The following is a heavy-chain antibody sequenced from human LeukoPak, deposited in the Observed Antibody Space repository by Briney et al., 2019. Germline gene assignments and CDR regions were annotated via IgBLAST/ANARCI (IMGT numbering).Heavy chain of an antibody. J-gene: IGHJ6*02. V-gene: IGHV3-30*04. CDR1: GFTFSSYA. CDR2: ISYDGSNK. CDR3: AKGVWFGELACLDPPCYGMDV. D-gene: IGHD3-10*01. Sequence: GGSLRLSCAASGFTFSSYAMHWVRQAPGKGLEWVAVISYDGSNKYYADSVKGRFTISRDNSKNTLYLQMNSLRAEDTAVYYCAKGVWFGELACLDPPCYGMDVWGQGTTVTVSS.